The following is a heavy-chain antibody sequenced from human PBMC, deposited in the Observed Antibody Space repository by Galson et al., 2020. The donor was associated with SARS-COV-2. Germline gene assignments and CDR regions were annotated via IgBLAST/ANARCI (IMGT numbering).Heavy chain of an antibody. J-gene: IGHJ3*02. Sequence: GGSLRLSCAASGFTFNNYAMHWVRHDPGKGLEWVSGISWNSATRGYSDSVKGRFTISRDNAKNSVHLQMNSLKPEDTALYFCVRREPAVNDAFDIWGQGTMVTVSP. CDR2: ISWNSATR. V-gene: IGHV3-9*01. CDR1: GFTFNNYA. CDR3: VRREPAVNDAFDI.